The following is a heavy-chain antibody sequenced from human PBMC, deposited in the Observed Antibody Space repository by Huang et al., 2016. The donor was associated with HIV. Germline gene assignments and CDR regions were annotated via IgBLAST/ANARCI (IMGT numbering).Heavy chain of an antibody. J-gene: IGHJ4*02. CDR2: LHYGGRT. D-gene: IGHD3-22*01. CDR1: FASISGNSTY. CDR3: ASGPVIVSISRFYFEQ. V-gene: IGHV4-39*02. Sequence: LLLRESGSGLVKTSETMSLSCTVAFASISGNSTYWTWVRQSPGKGLEWIASLHYGGRTSFHPSLKSRVSMSVDTSHNQHFSLTLASVTAADTAVYFCASGPVIVSISRFYFEQWGPGILVTV.